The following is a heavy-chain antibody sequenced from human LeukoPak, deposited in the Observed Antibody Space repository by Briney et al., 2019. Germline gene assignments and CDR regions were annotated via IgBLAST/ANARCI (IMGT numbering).Heavy chain of an antibody. CDR3: ASGYSYGAY. V-gene: IGHV3-11*03. CDR2: ISSSSSYT. D-gene: IGHD5-18*01. J-gene: IGHJ4*02. CDR1: GFTFSDYY. Sequence: GGSLRLSCAASGFTFSDYYMSWLRQAPGKGLEWVSYISSSSSYTNYADSVKGRFTISRDNAKNSLYLQMNSLRAEDTAVYYCASGYSYGAYWGQGTLVTVSS.